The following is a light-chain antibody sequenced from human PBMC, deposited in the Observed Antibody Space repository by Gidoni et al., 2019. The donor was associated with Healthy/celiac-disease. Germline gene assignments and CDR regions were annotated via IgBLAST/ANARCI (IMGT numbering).Light chain of an antibody. CDR3: QKYTT. Sequence: DIQMTQSPSSLSASVGDRVTITCRASQGISNYLAWYQQKPGKVPKLLIYAASTLQSGVPSRFSGSGSGTDFTLTISSLLPEDVTTYYCQKYTTFXPXTKVDIK. J-gene: IGKJ3*01. V-gene: IGKV1-27*01. CDR1: QGISNY. CDR2: AAS.